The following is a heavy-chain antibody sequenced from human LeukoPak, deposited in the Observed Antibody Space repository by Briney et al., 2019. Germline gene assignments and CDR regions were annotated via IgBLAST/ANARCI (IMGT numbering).Heavy chain of an antibody. CDR2: IIPIFGTA. D-gene: IGHD2-21*02. Sequence: ASVKVSCKASGYTFTSYDINWVRQATGQGLEWMGGIIPIFGTANYAQKFQGRVTITADESTSTAYMELSSLRSEDTAVYYCATPCFRGGDCYSSAFDYWGQEPWSPSPQ. CDR3: ATPCFRGGDCYSSAFDY. V-gene: IGHV1-69*13. J-gene: IGHJ4*01. CDR1: GYTFTSYD.